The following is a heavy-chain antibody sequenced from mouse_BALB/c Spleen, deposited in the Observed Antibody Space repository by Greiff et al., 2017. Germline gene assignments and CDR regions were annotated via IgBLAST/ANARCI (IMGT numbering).Heavy chain of an antibody. CDR3: ARDGPYAMDY. J-gene: IGHJ4*01. V-gene: IGHV1-54*01. D-gene: IGHD2-3*01. CDR1: GYAFTNYL. CDR2: INPGSGGT. Sequence: VKLMESGAELVRPGTSVKVSCKASGYAFTNYLIEWVKQRPGQGLEWIGVINPGSGGTNYNEKFKGKATLTADKSSSTAYMQLSSLTSDDSAVYFCARDGPYAMDYWGQGTSVTVSS.